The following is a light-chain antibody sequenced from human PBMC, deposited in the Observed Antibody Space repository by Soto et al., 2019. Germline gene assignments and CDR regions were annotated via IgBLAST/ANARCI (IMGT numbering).Light chain of an antibody. J-gene: IGKJ1*01. CDR3: QQYNSYST. CDR1: QSISSW. CDR2: KAS. V-gene: IGKV1-5*03. Sequence: DIQMTQSPSTLSASVGERVSITCRASQSISSWLAWYQQKPGKAPKLLIYKASSLESGVPSRFSGSGSGTEFTLTISSLQPDDFATYYCQQYNSYSTFGQGTKVDI.